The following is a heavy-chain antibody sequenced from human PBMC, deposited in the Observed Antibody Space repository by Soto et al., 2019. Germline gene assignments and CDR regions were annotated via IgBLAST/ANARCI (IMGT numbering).Heavy chain of an antibody. J-gene: IGHJ3*02. Sequence: QPGGSLRLSCAASGFTVSSNYMSLVRQAPGKGLEWVSVIYSGGSTYYADSVKGRFTISRDNSKNTLYLQMNSLRAEDTAVYYCARGGTFTIFGVVITLDAFDIWGQGTMVTVSS. CDR1: GFTVSSNY. CDR3: ARGGTFTIFGVVITLDAFDI. D-gene: IGHD3-3*01. CDR2: IYSGGST. V-gene: IGHV3-53*01.